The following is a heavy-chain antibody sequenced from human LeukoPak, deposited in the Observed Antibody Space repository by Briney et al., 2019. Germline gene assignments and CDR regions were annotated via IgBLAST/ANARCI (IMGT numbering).Heavy chain of an antibody. D-gene: IGHD4-17*01. CDR1: GFTFSSYG. V-gene: IGHV3-33*06. Sequence: PGGSLRLSCAASGFTFSSYGMHLVRQAPGEGLEWVAVIWYDGSNKYYADSVKGRFTISRDNSKNTRSLQMNSLRDEGTLAYFCAKEATVSTYYYYYFMHVWGKGTTVTVSS. CDR3: AKEATVSTYYYYYFMHV. CDR2: IWYDGSNK. J-gene: IGHJ6*03.